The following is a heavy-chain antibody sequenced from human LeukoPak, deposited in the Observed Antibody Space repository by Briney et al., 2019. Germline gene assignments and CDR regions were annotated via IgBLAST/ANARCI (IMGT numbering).Heavy chain of an antibody. D-gene: IGHD3-22*01. Sequence: ASVKVSCRASGYTFTGYYMHWVRQAPGQGLEWMGWIYPNSGGTNYAQKFQGRVTMTRDTSISTAYMELSRLRSDDTAVYYCARDFVTYYYDSSGYYESNWFDPWGQGTLVTVSS. CDR3: ARDFVTYYYDSSGYYESNWFDP. J-gene: IGHJ5*02. CDR1: GYTFTGYY. CDR2: IYPNSGGT. V-gene: IGHV1-2*02.